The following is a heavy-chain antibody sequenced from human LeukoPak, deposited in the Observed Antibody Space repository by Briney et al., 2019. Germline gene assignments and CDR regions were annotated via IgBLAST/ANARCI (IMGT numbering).Heavy chain of an antibody. Sequence: PGGSLRLSCAASGFTFSSYSMNWVRQAPGKGLEWVSSISSSSSYIYYADSVKGRFTISRDNAKNSLYLQMNSLRAEDTAVYYCARGGGITMIVVSEDAFDIWGQGTMVTVSS. V-gene: IGHV3-21*01. CDR2: ISSSSSYI. CDR3: ARGGGITMIVVSEDAFDI. J-gene: IGHJ3*02. D-gene: IGHD3-22*01. CDR1: GFTFSSYS.